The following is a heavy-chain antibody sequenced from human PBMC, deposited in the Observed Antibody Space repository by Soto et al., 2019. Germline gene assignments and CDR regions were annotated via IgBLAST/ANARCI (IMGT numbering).Heavy chain of an antibody. Sequence: ASVKVSCKTSGYTFTSFSITWVRQAPGQGLEWMGWISAYNGDTDHAQNLQGRVTMTTDTSTSTAYMEMRSLRSDDTAVYYCARGGRTYGLDVWGQGTTVNVSS. CDR1: GYTFTSFS. CDR3: ARGGRTYGLDV. J-gene: IGHJ6*02. CDR2: ISAYNGDT. D-gene: IGHD1-26*01. V-gene: IGHV1-18*04.